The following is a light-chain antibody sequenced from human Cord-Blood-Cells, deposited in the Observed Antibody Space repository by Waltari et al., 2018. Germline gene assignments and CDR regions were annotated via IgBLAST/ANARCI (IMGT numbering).Light chain of an antibody. V-gene: IGKV3-15*01. CDR1: QGVSSN. CDR3: QQYNNWPPCT. CDR2: GAS. J-gene: IGKJ1*01. Sequence: EIVMTQPPATLSVSPGERATLSCRASQGVSSNLAWYQQKPRQAPRLLTYGASTRATGIPARSRGSGSGTEFTLTISSLQSEDFAVYYCQQYNNWPPCTFGLGTKVEI.